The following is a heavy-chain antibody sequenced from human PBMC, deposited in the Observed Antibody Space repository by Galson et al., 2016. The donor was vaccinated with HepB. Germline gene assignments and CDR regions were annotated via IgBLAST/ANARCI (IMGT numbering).Heavy chain of an antibody. CDR2: INVGNGNT. CDR3: ARADLGYGRYYFDT. D-gene: IGHD2/OR15-2a*01. Sequence: SVKVSCKASRYTFSTYALHWVRQAPGQRLEWMGWINVGNGNTKSSQRFQDRVTITRDTSATTAYMELNNLTSEDTAVYYCARADLGYGRYYFDTWGQGTLVTVSS. CDR1: RYTFSTYA. J-gene: IGHJ5*02. V-gene: IGHV1-3*01.